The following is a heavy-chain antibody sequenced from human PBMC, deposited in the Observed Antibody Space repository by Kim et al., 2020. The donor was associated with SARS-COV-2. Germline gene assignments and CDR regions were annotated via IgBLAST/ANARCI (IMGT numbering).Heavy chain of an antibody. V-gene: IGHV4-39*01. D-gene: IGHD6-19*01. CDR3: ARPGSVSGWFYFDS. J-gene: IGHJ5*01. Sequence: NPSLKSRVTISVATSNNHFSLKLTSVTAADTSKYYCARPGSVSGWFYFDSWGQGTLVTVSS.